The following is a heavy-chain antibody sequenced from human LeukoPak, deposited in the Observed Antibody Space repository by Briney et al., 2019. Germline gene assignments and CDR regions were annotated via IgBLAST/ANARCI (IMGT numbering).Heavy chain of an antibody. CDR3: ARVDASPYSSSWYFDY. J-gene: IGHJ4*02. CDR1: GGSISSGGYY. D-gene: IGHD6-13*01. Sequence: SGTLSLTCTVSGGSISSGGYYWSWIRQHPGKGLEWIGYIYYSGSTYYNPSLKSRVTISVDTSKNQFSLKLSSVTAADTAVYYCARVDASPYSSSWYFDYWGQGTLVTVSS. V-gene: IGHV4-31*03. CDR2: IYYSGST.